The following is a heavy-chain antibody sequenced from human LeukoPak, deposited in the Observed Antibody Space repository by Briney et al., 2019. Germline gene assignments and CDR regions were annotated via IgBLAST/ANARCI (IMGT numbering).Heavy chain of an antibody. CDR1: GYTFTSYD. CDR3: ARDIAARLGYYYYYMDV. D-gene: IGHD6-6*01. CDR2: MNPNSGNT. Sequence: GASVKVSCKASGYTFTSYDINWVRQATGQGLEWMGWMNPNSGNTGYAQKFQGRVTMTTDTSTSTAYMELRSLRSDDTAVYYCARDIAARLGYYYYYMDVWGKGTTVTVSS. J-gene: IGHJ6*03. V-gene: IGHV1-8*01.